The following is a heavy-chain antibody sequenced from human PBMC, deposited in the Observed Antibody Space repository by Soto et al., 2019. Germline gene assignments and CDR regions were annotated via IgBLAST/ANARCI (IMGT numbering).Heavy chain of an antibody. D-gene: IGHD5-12*01. Sequence: QITLKESGPTLVRPPQTLTLTCTFSGFSLTSGVGVGWIRKPPGTALEWLALIYWDDDKRYSPSFKNRLTITTDTSKTPVVLTMTNLGPVATATYFCAHIDPEIVTVGGHGGFDYWGQGTLVTVSS. CDR1: GFSLTSGVG. CDR3: AHIDPEIVTVGGHGGFDY. V-gene: IGHV2-5*02. CDR2: IYWDDDK. J-gene: IGHJ4*02.